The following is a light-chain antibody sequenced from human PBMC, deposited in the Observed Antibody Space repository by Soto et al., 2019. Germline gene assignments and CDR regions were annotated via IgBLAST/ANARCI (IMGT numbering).Light chain of an antibody. CDR2: DAS. V-gene: IGKV1-5*01. CDR1: QSISSW. Sequence: DIQMTQSPSTLTASVGDRVTITCRASQSISSWLAWYQQKPGKAPKVLIYDASSLESGVPSRFSGSGSGKEFTLTISSLQPDDFATYYCQQYYSYPWTFGQGTKVEIK. J-gene: IGKJ1*01. CDR3: QQYYSYPWT.